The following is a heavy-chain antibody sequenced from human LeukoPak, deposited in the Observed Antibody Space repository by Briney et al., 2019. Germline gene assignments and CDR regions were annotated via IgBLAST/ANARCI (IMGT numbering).Heavy chain of an antibody. CDR3: ARNKNSGGVSFDY. Sequence: GGSLRLSCAASRFTFNSYAMSWVRQAPGKGLEWVSVIGGSNGITFYVGSVKGRFTISRDNSKDTLYLQMNSLRAEDTAVYYCARNKNSGGVSFDYGAQGTLVTVP. CDR2: IGGSNGIT. J-gene: IGHJ4*02. CDR1: RFTFNSYA. V-gene: IGHV3-23*01. D-gene: IGHD1-26*01.